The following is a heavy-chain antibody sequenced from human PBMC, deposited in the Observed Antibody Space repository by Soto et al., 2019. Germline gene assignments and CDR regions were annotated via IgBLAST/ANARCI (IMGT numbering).Heavy chain of an antibody. CDR1: CGSVSTGSYY. D-gene: IGHD2-8*01. J-gene: IGHJ5*02. CDR2: INHSGST. CDR3: ARDNGGGYNNWIDP. V-gene: IGHV4-61*01. Sequence: SETLSLTCTVSCGSVSTGSYYWSWIRQPPGKRLERSGEINHSGSTNYNPSLKSRVTISVDTSKNQISLKLSSVTRADTAVYYCARDNGGGYNNWIDPWGQGTRATVSS.